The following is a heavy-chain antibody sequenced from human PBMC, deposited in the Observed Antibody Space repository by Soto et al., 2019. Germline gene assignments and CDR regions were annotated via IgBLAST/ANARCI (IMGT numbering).Heavy chain of an antibody. D-gene: IGHD6-6*01. Sequence: NPSETLSLTCTVSGGSISSYYWSWIRQPPGKGLEWIGYIYYSGSTNYNPSLKSRVTISVDTSKNQFSLKLSSVTAADTAVYYCARGIAARPPYFDYWGQGTLVTVSS. J-gene: IGHJ4*02. CDR2: IYYSGST. CDR3: ARGIAARPPYFDY. CDR1: GGSISSYY. V-gene: IGHV4-59*01.